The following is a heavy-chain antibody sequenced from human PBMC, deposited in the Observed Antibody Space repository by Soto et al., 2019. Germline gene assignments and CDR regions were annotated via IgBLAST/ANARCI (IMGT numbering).Heavy chain of an antibody. CDR2: ISDDSSYI. Sequence: PGGSLRLSCAASGFIFSDYEINWVRQAPGKGLEWLSSISDDSSYIDYADSLRGRFTVSRDNARNSLYLQIDSLGVEDTAVYYCATPYYFNHWGPGTLVTVSS. V-gene: IGHV3-21*06. CDR1: GFIFSDYE. J-gene: IGHJ1*01. CDR3: ATPYYFNH. D-gene: IGHD3-16*01.